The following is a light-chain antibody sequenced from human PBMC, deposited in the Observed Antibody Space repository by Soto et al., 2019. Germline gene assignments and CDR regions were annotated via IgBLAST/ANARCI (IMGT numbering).Light chain of an antibody. J-gene: IGKJ2*01. CDR2: AAS. Sequence: AIRMTQSPSSLSASTGDRVTITCRASQGISSYLAWYQQKPGKAPKLLIYAASTLQSGVPSRFSGSGSGPDFTLTISCLQSEDFATYYCQQYYSYPHTFGQGTKVDIK. CDR3: QQYYSYPHT. V-gene: IGKV1-8*01. CDR1: QGISSY.